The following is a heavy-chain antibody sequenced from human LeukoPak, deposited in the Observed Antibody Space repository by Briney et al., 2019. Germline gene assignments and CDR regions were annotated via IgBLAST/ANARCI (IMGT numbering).Heavy chain of an antibody. V-gene: IGHV3-30-3*01. D-gene: IGHD3-22*01. J-gene: IGHJ4*02. CDR1: GFTFSSYA. Sequence: GRSLRLSCAASGFTFSSYAMHWVRQAPGKGLEWVAVISYDGSNKYYADSVKGRFTISRDNSKNTLYLQMNSLRAEDTAVYYCARGSYGVVVMDWGQGTLVTVSS. CDR3: ARGSYGVVVMD. CDR2: ISYDGSNK.